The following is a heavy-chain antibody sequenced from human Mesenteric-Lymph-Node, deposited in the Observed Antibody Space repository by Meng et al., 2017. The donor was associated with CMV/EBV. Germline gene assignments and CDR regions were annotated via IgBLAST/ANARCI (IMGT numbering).Heavy chain of an antibody. J-gene: IGHJ6*02. D-gene: IGHD2-15*01. V-gene: IGHV4-39*07. Sequence: GSLRLSCTVSGGSVRTTHYYWAWIRQPPGKGLEWVGTIYSSGSTYYSPSLKSRVTISADTSKNQFSLKLSSVTAADTAVYYCARDYCSGGSCYWGGKYYYYFGMDVWGQGTTVTVSS. CDR1: GGSVRTTHYY. CDR3: ARDYCSGGSCYWGGKYYYYFGMDV. CDR2: IYSSGST.